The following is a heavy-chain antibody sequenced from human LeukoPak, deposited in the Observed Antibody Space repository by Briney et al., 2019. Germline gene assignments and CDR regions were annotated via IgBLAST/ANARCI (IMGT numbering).Heavy chain of an antibody. V-gene: IGHV4-59*12. D-gene: IGHD3-10*01. CDR3: ARAHYYGSGSRNFDY. CDR2: IYYSGST. J-gene: IGHJ4*02. Sequence: PSETLSLTCTVSGGSMSSYYWSWIRQPPGKGLEWIGYIYYSGSTNYNPSLKSRVTISVDTSKNQFSLKLSSVTAADTAVYYCARAHYYGSGSRNFDYWGQGTLVTVSS. CDR1: GGSMSSYY.